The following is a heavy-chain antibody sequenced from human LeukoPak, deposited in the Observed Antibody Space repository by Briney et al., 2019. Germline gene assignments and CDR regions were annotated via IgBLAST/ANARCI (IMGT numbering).Heavy chain of an antibody. CDR1: GYTFTSYG. CDR2: ISAYNGNT. Sequence: GASVKVSCKASGYTFTSYGISWVRHAPGQGLEWMGWISAYNGNTNYAQKLQGRVTMTTDTSTSTAYMELRSLRSDDTAVYYCARFSGGSLYYYYGMDVWGQGTTVTVSS. J-gene: IGHJ6*02. V-gene: IGHV1-18*01. D-gene: IGHD2-15*01. CDR3: ARFSGGSLYYYYGMDV.